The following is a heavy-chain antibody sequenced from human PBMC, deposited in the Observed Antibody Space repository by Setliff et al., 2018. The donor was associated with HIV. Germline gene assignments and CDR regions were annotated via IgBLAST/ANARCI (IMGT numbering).Heavy chain of an antibody. V-gene: IGHV4-34*01. J-gene: IGHJ4*02. Sequence: SETLPLTCAVYSGSFSTYYWTWIRQPPGKGLEWIGGINHSGNTNYNPSLKSRVTMSVDTSKNQFSLKLNSVTAADTAVYYCARMDTSYRSFEYWGQGTLVTVSS. D-gene: IGHD5-18*01. CDR3: ARMDTSYRSFEY. CDR1: SGSFSTYY. CDR2: INHSGNT.